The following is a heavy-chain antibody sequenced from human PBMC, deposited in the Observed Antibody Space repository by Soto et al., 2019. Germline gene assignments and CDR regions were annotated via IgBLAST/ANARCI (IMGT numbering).Heavy chain of an antibody. CDR1: RFTFGDYA. J-gene: IGHJ4*02. CDR2: IKSKTDGGTT. Sequence: GGSLRLSCTASRFTFGDYAMSWFRQAPGKGLEWVGRIKSKTDGGTTDYAAPVKGRFTISRDDSKNTLYLQMNSLKTEDTAVYYCTTDRYDILTGYYEPFDYWGQGTLVTVSS. CDR3: TTDRYDILTGYYEPFDY. D-gene: IGHD3-9*01. V-gene: IGHV3-15*01.